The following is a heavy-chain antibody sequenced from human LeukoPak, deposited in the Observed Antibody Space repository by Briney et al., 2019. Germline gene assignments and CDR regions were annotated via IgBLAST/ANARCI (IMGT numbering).Heavy chain of an antibody. D-gene: IGHD3-22*01. CDR2: INPNSGGT. CDR3: ARDYYDSSGYYYLLLYYFDY. J-gene: IGHJ4*02. Sequence: GASVKVSCKASGYTFTGYYMHWVRQAPGQGLEWMGWINPNSGGTNYAQKFQGRVTMTRDTSISTAYMELSRLRSDVSAVYYCARDYYDSSGYYYLLLYYFDYWGQGPVVTVSS. CDR1: GYTFTGYY. V-gene: IGHV1-2*02.